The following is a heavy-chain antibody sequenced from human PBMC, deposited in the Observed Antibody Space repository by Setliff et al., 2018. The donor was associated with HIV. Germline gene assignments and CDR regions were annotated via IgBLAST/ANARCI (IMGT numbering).Heavy chain of an antibody. Sequence: LRLSCRVSGFTFSDYWMTWFRQAPGKGLEWVANINQDGSAKYYVDSVKGRFTISRDNAKNSLYLQMNSLRAEDTAVYYCARDGNYYYYYMDVWGKGTTVTVSS. V-gene: IGHV3-7*01. CDR2: INQDGSAK. CDR1: GFTFSDYW. D-gene: IGHD1-26*01. CDR3: ARDGNYYYYYMDV. J-gene: IGHJ6*03.